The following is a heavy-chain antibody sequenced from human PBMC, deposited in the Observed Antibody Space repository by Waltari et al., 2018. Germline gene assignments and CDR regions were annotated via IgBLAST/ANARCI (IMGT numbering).Heavy chain of an antibody. CDR2: LYYEGRNK. J-gene: IGHJ4*02. D-gene: IGHD4-17*01. Sequence: QVQLVESGGGVVQPGESLRLSCAVSGFPFSSYDMHWLRQAPGRGLGWVALLYYEGRNKYYADSVKGRFTVSRDNSKDTLYLQMNSLRPEDTAMYYCAKDPRSRADYLAHFEYWGQGTLVTVSS. CDR3: AKDPRSRADYLAHFEY. V-gene: IGHV3-30*18. CDR1: GFPFSSYD.